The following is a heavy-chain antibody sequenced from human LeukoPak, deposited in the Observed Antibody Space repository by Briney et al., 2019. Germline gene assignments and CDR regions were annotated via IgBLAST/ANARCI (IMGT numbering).Heavy chain of an antibody. CDR2: INPNSGGT. Sequence: GASVKVSCKASGYTFTGYYMHWVRQAPGQGLEWMGWINPNSGGTNYAQKFQGWVTMTRDTSISTAYMELSRLRSDDTAVYYCATYYGSGSYYKNYYGMDVWGQGTTVTVSS. CDR3: ATYYGSGSYYKNYYGMDV. V-gene: IGHV1-2*04. D-gene: IGHD3-10*01. J-gene: IGHJ6*02. CDR1: GYTFTGYY.